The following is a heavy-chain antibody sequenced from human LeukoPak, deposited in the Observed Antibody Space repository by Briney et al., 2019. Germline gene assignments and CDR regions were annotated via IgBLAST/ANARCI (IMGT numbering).Heavy chain of an antibody. CDR1: VITFSDDS. J-gene: IGHJ4*02. D-gene: IGHD4-11*01. CDR2: ISPASKTI. CDR3: ARDPYYSNHLDF. Sequence: GGSLRLSCAASVITFSDDSMDWVRQAPGSGLEWVAYISPASKTIKYADSVKGRFTISRDNAKKSLYLQMKSLRAEDTAVYYCARDPYYSNHLDFLGQGTLVTVSS. V-gene: IGHV3-48*04.